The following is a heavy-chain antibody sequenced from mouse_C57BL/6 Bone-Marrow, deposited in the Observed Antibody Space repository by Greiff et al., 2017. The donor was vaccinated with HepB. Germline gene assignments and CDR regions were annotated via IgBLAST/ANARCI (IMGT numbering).Heavy chain of an antibody. CDR2: ISDGGSYT. D-gene: IGHD2-1*01. CDR3: ARIYYGNYDFDY. J-gene: IGHJ2*01. Sequence: EVKLQESGGGLVKPGGSLKLSCAASGFTFSSYAMSWVRQTPEKRLEWVATISDGGSYTYYPDNVKGRITISRDNAKNNLYLQMSHLKSEDTAMYYCARIYYGNYDFDYWGQGTTLTVSS. CDR1: GFTFSSYA. V-gene: IGHV5-4*03.